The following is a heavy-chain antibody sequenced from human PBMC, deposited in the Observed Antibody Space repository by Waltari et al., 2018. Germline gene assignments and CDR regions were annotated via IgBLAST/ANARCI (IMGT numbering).Heavy chain of an antibody. CDR3: AAAPSLHYYGMDV. D-gene: IGHD6-6*01. J-gene: IGHJ6*02. CDR2: ISYDGSNK. Sequence: QVQLVESGGGVVQPGRALRLSCAASGFTFSSYAMHWVRQAPGKGREVVAVISYDGSNKYYADSVKGRFTISRDNSKNTLYLQMNSLRAEDTAVYYCAAAPSLHYYGMDVWGQGTTVTVSS. CDR1: GFTFSSYA. V-gene: IGHV3-30-3*01.